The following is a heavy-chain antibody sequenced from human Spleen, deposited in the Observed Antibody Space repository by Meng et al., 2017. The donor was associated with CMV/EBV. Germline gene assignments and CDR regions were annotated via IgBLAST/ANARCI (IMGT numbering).Heavy chain of an antibody. CDR3: AHLISVPAAANWFDP. J-gene: IGHJ5*02. V-gene: IGHV2-5*01. CDR2: IYWNDDK. Sequence: GPTLVKPTQTLTLTFTFSGFSLSTSGVGVGWIRQPPGKALEWLALIYWNDDKRYSPSLKSRLTITKDTSKNQVVLTMTNMDPVDTATYYCAHLISVPAAANWFDPWGQGTLVTVSS. CDR1: GFSLSTSGVG. D-gene: IGHD2-2*01.